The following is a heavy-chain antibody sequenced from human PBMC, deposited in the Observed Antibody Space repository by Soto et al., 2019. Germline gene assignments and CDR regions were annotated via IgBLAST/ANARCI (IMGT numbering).Heavy chain of an antibody. Sequence: PSESLSPACAVSGYSVRSGYSWGWIRQPPGKGLGWIGSIYHSGSTYNNPSLKSRVTMSVDTAKNQFSMKLSSVTAADTAVYYCSRDLSRWLRLGGNGFDPWGQGTLVTVSS. CDR1: GYSVRSGYS. CDR3: SRDLSRWLRLGGNGFDP. CDR2: IYHSGST. V-gene: IGHV4-38-2*02. D-gene: IGHD5-12*01. J-gene: IGHJ5*02.